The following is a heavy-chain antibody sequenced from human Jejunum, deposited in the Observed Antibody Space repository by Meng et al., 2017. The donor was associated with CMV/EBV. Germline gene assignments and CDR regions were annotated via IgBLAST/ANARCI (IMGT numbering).Heavy chain of an antibody. J-gene: IGHJ4*02. CDR2: IIAIFKTP. D-gene: IGHD5-24*01. V-gene: IGHV1-69*12. Sequence: QVQLMQSGAEVQEPXSSMKVSCKSSGGSVNNYAFNWVRQAPGQGLEWMGGIIAIFKTPNYAQKFQGRLTITADESTGTSYMELTSLTSEDTAVYYCARGFLNGYQPFDYWGQGTLVTVAS. CDR3: ARGFLNGYQPFDY. CDR1: GGSVNNYA.